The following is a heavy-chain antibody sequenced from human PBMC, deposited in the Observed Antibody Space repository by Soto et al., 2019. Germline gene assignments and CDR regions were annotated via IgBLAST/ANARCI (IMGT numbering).Heavy chain of an antibody. CDR2: ISSSGSTI. CDR3: ARDIPSGWDPDGYGMDV. J-gene: IGHJ6*02. V-gene: IGHV3-11*01. D-gene: IGHD6-19*01. Sequence: QVQLVESGGGLVKPGGSLRLSCAASGFTFSDYYMSWIRQAPGKGLEWVSYISSSGSTIYYADSVKGRFTISRDNAKNSLYLQMNSLSAEDTAVDYCARDIPSGWDPDGYGMDVWGQGTTVTVSS. CDR1: GFTFSDYY.